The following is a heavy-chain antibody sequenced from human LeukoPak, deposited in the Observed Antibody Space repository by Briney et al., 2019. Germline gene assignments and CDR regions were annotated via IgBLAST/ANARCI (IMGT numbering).Heavy chain of an antibody. CDR3: ATGSHRRFGIDY. D-gene: IGHD3-10*01. J-gene: IGHJ4*02. CDR1: GYTFTDYY. V-gene: IGHV1-69-2*01. CDR2: VDPEDGET. Sequence: ASVKISCKVSGYTFTDYYMHWVQQAPGKGLEWMGLVDPEDGETIYAEKFQGRVTITADTSTVTAYMELSSLRSEDTAVYYCATGSHRRFGIDYWGQGTLVTVSS.